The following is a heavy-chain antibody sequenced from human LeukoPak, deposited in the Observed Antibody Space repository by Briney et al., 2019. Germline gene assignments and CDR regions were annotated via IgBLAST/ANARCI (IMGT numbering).Heavy chain of an antibody. V-gene: IGHV1-8*03. CDR2: MNPSSGST. CDR3: ARGRSAMRMDV. Sequence: ASVKVSCKASGYTFTSYDINWVRQATGQGLEWVGWMNPSSGSTAYAQKFQGRVTITRDTSISTAYMELRTLRSEDTAVYYCARGRSAMRMDVWGKGTTVTVSS. CDR1: GYTFTSYD. J-gene: IGHJ6*04. D-gene: IGHD2-2*01.